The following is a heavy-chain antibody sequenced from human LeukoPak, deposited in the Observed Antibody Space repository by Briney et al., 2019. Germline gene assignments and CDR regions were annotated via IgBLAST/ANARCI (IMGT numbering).Heavy chain of an antibody. CDR3: ARGLGGYDD. D-gene: IGHD3-16*01. CDR1: GGSFSGYY. J-gene: IGHJ4*02. V-gene: IGHV4-34*01. Sequence: PSETLSLTCAVYGGSFSGYYWSWIRQPPGKGLEWIGEINHSGSTNYNPSLKSRVTISVDTSKNQFSLKLSSVTAADTAVYYCARGLGGYDDWGQGTLVTVSS. CDR2: INHSGST.